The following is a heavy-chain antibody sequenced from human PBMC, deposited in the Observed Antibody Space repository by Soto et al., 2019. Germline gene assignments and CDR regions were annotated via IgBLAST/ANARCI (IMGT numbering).Heavy chain of an antibody. Sequence: EVQLVESGGGLVQPGGSLRLSCAASGFTVSSNYMSWVRQAPGRGLGGVSVIYSGGSTYYADSVKGRFTISRDNSKNTLYLQMNSLRAEDTAVYYCAREDGYRGGDAFDIWGQGTMVTVSS. D-gene: IGHD5-12*01. J-gene: IGHJ3*02. CDR2: IYSGGST. V-gene: IGHV3-66*01. CDR1: GFTVSSNY. CDR3: AREDGYRGGDAFDI.